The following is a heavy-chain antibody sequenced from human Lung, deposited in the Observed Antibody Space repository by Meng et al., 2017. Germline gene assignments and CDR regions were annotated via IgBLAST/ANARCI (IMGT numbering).Heavy chain of an antibody. Sequence: VKLERGGEGLLKPSETLSLTCGVLGGSFSDYDWSWIRQPPGKGLEWIGEINHSGSTNYNPSLESRATISVDTSQNNLSLKLSSVTAADSAVYYCARGPTTMAHDFDYWGQGTLVTVSS. CDR3: ARGPTTMAHDFDY. CDR1: GGSFSDYD. J-gene: IGHJ4*02. V-gene: IGHV4-34*01. CDR2: INHSGST. D-gene: IGHD4-11*01.